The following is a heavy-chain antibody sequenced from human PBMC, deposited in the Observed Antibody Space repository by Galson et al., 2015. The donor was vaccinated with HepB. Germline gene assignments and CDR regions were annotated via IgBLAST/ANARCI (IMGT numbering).Heavy chain of an antibody. V-gene: IGHV3-9*01. Sequence: SLRLSCAASGFTFSDYAMHWVRQAPGKGLDWVSGISWNSDNIGYADSVKGRFTISRDNAKNSLYLQMNSLRGDDTAVYYCTKDMWYYYGSGSPSYYFDHWGQGTLVTVSS. CDR1: GFTFSDYA. CDR2: ISWNSDNI. J-gene: IGHJ4*02. D-gene: IGHD3-10*01. CDR3: TKDMWYYYGSGSPSYYFDH.